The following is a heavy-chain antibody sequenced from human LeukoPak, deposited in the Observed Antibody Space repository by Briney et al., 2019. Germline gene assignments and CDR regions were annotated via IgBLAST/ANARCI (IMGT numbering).Heavy chain of an antibody. CDR1: AFTFTSNR. CDR2: ITRDGSSK. Sequence: TVVLLRFSSAASAFTFTSNRLNWVPQGPGKGLLWLSPITRDGSSKSYADSVKGRFTISRDNAKNTLYLQMNSLRAEDTAVYYCARDIPVGFGGQGTLVTVSS. D-gene: IGHD3-3*01. CDR3: ARDIPVGF. J-gene: IGHJ4*02. V-gene: IGHV3-74*01.